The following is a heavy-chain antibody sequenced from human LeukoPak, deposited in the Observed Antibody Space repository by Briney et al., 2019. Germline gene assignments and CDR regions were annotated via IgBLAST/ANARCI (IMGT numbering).Heavy chain of an antibody. CDR3: TRLGGSYYTY. J-gene: IGHJ4*02. Sequence: GSLRLSCAASGFTFSRYWMSWVRQAPGKGLEWVANIKQDGGEKYYVDSVKGRFTISRDNAKNSLLLQMNSLRAEDTAVYYCTRLGGSYYTYWGRGTLVTVSS. CDR2: IKQDGGEK. CDR1: GFTFSRYW. V-gene: IGHV3-7*01. D-gene: IGHD1-26*01.